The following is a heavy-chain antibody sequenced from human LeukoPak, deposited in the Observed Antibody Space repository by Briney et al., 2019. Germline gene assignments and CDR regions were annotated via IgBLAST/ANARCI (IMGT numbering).Heavy chain of an antibody. D-gene: IGHD2-2*01. Sequence: GASVKVSCKASGGTFSSYAISWVRQAPGQGLEWMGGIIPIFGTANYAQKFQGRVTITADESTSTAYMELSSLRSEDTAVYYCARVKVNQLLHYYYYCMDVWGQGTTVTVSS. J-gene: IGHJ6*02. V-gene: IGHV1-69*13. CDR3: ARVKVNQLLHYYYYCMDV. CDR1: GGTFSSYA. CDR2: IIPIFGTA.